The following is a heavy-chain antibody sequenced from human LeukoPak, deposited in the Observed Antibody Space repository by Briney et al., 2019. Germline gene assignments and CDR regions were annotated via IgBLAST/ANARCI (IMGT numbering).Heavy chain of an antibody. D-gene: IGHD3-9*01. CDR1: GYTLTELS. CDR3: AKELDDILTGYYAFDI. Sequence: GASVKVSCKVSGYTLTELSMHWVRQAPGQGLEWMGGIIPIFGTANYAQKFQGRVTITADESTSTAYMELSSLRSEDTAVYYCAKELDDILTGYYAFDIWGQGTMVTVSS. CDR2: IIPIFGTA. V-gene: IGHV1-69*13. J-gene: IGHJ3*02.